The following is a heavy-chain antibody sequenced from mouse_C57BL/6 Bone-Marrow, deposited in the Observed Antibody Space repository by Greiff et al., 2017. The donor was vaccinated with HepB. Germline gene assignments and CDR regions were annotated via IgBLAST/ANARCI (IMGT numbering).Heavy chain of an antibody. J-gene: IGHJ2*01. CDR1: GYAFSSSW. Sequence: VQLQQSGPELVKPGASVKISCKASGYAFSSSWMNWVKQRPGQGLEWIGRIYPGDGDTKYNGKFKGKATLTADNSSSTAYMQLSSLTSEDSAVYFCAGIRGLDYWGQGTTLTVSS. V-gene: IGHV1-82*01. CDR3: AGIRGLDY. D-gene: IGHD2-4*01. CDR2: IYPGDGDT.